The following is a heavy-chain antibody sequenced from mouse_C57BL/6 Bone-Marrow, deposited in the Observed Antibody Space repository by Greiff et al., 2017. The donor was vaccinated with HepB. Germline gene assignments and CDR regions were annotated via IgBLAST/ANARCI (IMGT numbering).Heavy chain of an antibody. J-gene: IGHJ3*01. D-gene: IGHD3-2*02. CDR3: ARSSSGGLAY. CDR2: IYPGDGDT. CDR1: GYAFSSSW. Sequence: QVQLQQSGPELVKPGASVKISCKASGYAFSSSWMNWVKQRPGKGLEWIGRIYPGDGDTNYNGKFKGKATLTADKSSSTAYMQLSSLTSEDSAVYFCARSSSGGLAYWGQGTLVTVSA. V-gene: IGHV1-82*01.